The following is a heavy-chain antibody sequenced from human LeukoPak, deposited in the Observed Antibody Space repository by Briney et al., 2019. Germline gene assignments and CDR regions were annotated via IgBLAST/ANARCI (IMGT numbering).Heavy chain of an antibody. V-gene: IGHV3-64D*06. CDR3: VKDRGASGDAIVI. J-gene: IGHJ3*02. Sequence: GRSLRLSCTASGFTFGDSAMSWVRQPPGKGLEYVSNISRHGGITYYADSVKGRFTISRDNSKNPLYLQMSSLRAQDTAVYCCVKDRGASGDAIVIWGQGTMVTVSS. CDR2: ISRHGGIT. D-gene: IGHD3-3*01. CDR1: GFTFGDSA.